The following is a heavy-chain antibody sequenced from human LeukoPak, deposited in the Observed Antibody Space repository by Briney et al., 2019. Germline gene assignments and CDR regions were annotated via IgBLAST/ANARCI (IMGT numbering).Heavy chain of an antibody. J-gene: IGHJ6*03. CDR2: IYYSGST. V-gene: IGHV4-59*12. CDR1: GGSISSYY. CDR3: ARDLPLVRFDGGYYYYYYMDV. D-gene: IGHD3-3*01. Sequence: PSESLSLTCTVPGGSISSYYWSWIRQPPGKGLEWIGYIYYSGSTNYSPSLKSRVTISVDTSKNQFSLKLSSVTAADTAVYYCARDLPLVRFDGGYYYYYYMDVWGKGTTVTVSS.